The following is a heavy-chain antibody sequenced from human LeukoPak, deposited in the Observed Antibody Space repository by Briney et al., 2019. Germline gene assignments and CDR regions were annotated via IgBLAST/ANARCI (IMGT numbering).Heavy chain of an antibody. CDR1: GFTFSSYW. Sequence: GGSLRLSCAASGFTFSSYWMSWVRQAPGKGLEWVANIKQDGSEEYYVDSVKGRFTISRDNAKNSLYLQMNSLRAEDTAVYYCARGVECSTSCHFYYYYYYMDVWGKGTTVTVSS. CDR3: ARGVECSTSCHFYYYYYYMDV. CDR2: IKQDGSEE. D-gene: IGHD2-2*01. V-gene: IGHV3-7*01. J-gene: IGHJ6*03.